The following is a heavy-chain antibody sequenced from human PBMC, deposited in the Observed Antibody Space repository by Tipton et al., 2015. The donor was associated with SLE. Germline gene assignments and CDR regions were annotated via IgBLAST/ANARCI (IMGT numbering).Heavy chain of an antibody. CDR1: DDSISTYY. CDR2: AYASGST. J-gene: IGHJ4*02. Sequence: TLSLTCTVSDDSISTYYWSWIRQPAGKGLEWIGRAYASGSTNYNPSLKSRVTLSVDTSKNQFSLKLSSVTAADTAVYYCARDSPTVAGTFDSRGQGTLVIVSA. CDR3: ARDSPTVAGTFDS. D-gene: IGHD6-19*01. V-gene: IGHV4-4*07.